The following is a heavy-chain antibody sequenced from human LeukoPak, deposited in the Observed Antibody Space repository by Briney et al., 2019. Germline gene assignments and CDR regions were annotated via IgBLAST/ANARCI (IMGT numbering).Heavy chain of an antibody. V-gene: IGHV4-59*01. D-gene: IGHD2-15*01. J-gene: IGHJ4*02. CDR1: GGSIRYYY. CDR2: IYYNGTT. CDR3: ARKGGLFDY. Sequence: SETQSLTCTVSGGSIRYYYWSWIRQSPGKGLEWIGYIYYNGTTNYNPSLKSRVTISVDMSKNQFSLKMSSVTAADTAVYYCARKGGLFDYWGQGRLVTVSS.